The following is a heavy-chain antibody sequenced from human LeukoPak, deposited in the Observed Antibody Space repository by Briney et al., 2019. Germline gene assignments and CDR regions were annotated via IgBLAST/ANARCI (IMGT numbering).Heavy chain of an antibody. Sequence: SVKVSCKASGGTFSSYAISWVRQAPGQGLEWMGGIIPIFGTANYAQKFQGRVTITADESTSTAYMELSSLRSEDTAVYYCARTYYDFWSGLGVFDYWGREPWSPSPQ. CDR1: GGTFSSYA. CDR2: IIPIFGTA. CDR3: ARTYYDFWSGLGVFDY. D-gene: IGHD3-3*01. J-gene: IGHJ4*02. V-gene: IGHV1-69*01.